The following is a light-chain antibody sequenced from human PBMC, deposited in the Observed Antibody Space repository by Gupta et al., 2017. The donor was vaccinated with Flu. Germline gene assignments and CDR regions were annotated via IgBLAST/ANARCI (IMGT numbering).Light chain of an antibody. V-gene: IGKV3-20*01. J-gene: IGKJ5*01. CDR1: QSVRSNY. Sequence: PGTLSVSPGERVTLSCRASQSVRSNYLDWYQQRPGQAPRLLISRASNRATGIPDRFSGSGSGXDFTLTXRRLETEDFAVYYCQQYGSFSAFGXGTRLDVK. CDR2: RAS. CDR3: QQYGSFSA.